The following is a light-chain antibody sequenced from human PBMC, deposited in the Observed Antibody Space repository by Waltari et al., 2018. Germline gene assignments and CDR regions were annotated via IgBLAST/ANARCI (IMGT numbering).Light chain of an antibody. CDR2: GGS. Sequence: DIVVTQTPLSLPVTPGEPASISCRSGQSLLHSNGKTYLHWYLQKAGQSPQLLIYGGSNRASGVPDRFSGSGSGTDFTLKFSKVEAEDVGVYYCVQAIAYPPTFGGGTKVEIK. CDR3: VQAIAYPPT. V-gene: IGKV2-40*01. CDR1: QSLLHSNGKTY. J-gene: IGKJ4*01.